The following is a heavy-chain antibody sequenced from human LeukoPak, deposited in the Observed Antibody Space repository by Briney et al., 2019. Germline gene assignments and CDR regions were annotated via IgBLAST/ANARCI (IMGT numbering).Heavy chain of an antibody. D-gene: IGHD6-13*01. CDR1: GYTITNSW. CDR2: IYPGDSDT. V-gene: IGHV5-51*01. Sequence: GEFLKISCQGSGYTITNSWIAWVRQMPGKGLEWMGIIYPGDSDTRYSPSFQGQVTISADKSISTAYLQWSSLKASDTAMYYCARTGYSSSRKWFDPWGQGTLVTVSS. CDR3: ARTGYSSSRKWFDP. J-gene: IGHJ5*02.